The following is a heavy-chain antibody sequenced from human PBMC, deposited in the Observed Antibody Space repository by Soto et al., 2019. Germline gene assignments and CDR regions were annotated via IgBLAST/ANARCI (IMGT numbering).Heavy chain of an antibody. J-gene: IGHJ4*02. D-gene: IGHD4-17*01. Sequence: PGGSLRLSCAASGFTFSHYAMHWVRQAPGKGLEWVAVISYDGSNTYYADSVKGRFTISRDNSNNMLYLQMDSLRAEDTAVYFCARRPVTYFFDYWGQGTLVTVSS. CDR2: ISYDGSNT. V-gene: IGHV3-30-3*01. CDR1: GFTFSHYA. CDR3: ARRPVTYFFDY.